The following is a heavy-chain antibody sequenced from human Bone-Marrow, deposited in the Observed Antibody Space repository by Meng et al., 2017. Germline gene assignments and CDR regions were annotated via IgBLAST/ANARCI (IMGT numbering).Heavy chain of an antibody. CDR2: INPNSGGT. Sequence: QVHVVQAGGEVKKPGASLKVSCKASGYPFPDYWIHWVRRAPEQGLEWMGRINPNSGGTNYAQKFQGRVTITADKSTSTAYMELSSLRSEDTAVYYCARRGQLWLDSFDPWGQGTLVTVSS. V-gene: IGHV1-2*06. J-gene: IGHJ5*02. CDR1: GYPFPDYW. CDR3: ARRGQLWLDSFDP. D-gene: IGHD5-18*01.